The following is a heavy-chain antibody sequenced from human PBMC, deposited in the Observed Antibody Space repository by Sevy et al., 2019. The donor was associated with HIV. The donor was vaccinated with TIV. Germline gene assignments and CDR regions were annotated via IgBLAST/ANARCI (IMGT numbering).Heavy chain of an antibody. D-gene: IGHD2-8*02. Sequence: GGSLRLSCGASGFTFSNAWMTWVRQAPGKGLEWAGRIKSKSEGGTTDYAAPMKGRFTISREDSKNTLYLQMNSLKSDDTAVYYCTNNRGYCIGGVCVEYFDSWGQGTLVTVSS. CDR2: IKSKSEGGTT. J-gene: IGHJ4*02. CDR1: GFTFSNAW. CDR3: TNNRGYCIGGVCVEYFDS. V-gene: IGHV3-15*01.